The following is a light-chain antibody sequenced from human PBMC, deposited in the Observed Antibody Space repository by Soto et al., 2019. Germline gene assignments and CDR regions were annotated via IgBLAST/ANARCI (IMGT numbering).Light chain of an antibody. CDR3: QQYNNWPPIT. CDR2: GAS. V-gene: IGKV3D-15*01. J-gene: IGKJ5*01. Sequence: EIVLTQFPGTLSLSPGERATLSCRASQSVSSKLAWYQQKPGQAPRLLIYGASTRATGIPARFSGSGSGTEFTLTISSLQSEDFAVYYCQQYNNWPPITFGQGTRLEIK. CDR1: QSVSSK.